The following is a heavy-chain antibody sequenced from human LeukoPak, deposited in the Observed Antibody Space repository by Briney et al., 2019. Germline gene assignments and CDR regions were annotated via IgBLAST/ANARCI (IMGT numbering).Heavy chain of an antibody. D-gene: IGHD2-2*01. CDR3: ARLSGTTSLLGYY. V-gene: IGHV5-51*01. J-gene: IGHJ4*02. Sequence: GEDLETSCKGSGWRFTSYWIGWGRRMPGKGVGGMGIIYPGSSDSTYTPSFQGQLTISAAKSISPPYLQWSSLKASDTAMYYCARLSGTTSLLGYYWGQGTLVTVSS. CDR1: GWRFTSYW. CDR2: IYPGSSDS.